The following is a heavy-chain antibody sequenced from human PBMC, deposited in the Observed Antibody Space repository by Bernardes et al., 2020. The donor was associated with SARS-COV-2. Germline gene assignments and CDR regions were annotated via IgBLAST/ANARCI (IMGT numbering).Heavy chain of an antibody. CDR3: AIPPTNYDRYGMDV. Sequence: VKVSCKASGYTFTGYYMHWVRQAPGQGLEWMEWINPNSGGTNYAQKFQGRVTMTRDTSISTAYMELSRLRSDDTAVYYCAIPPTNYDRYGMDVWGQGTTVTVSS. J-gene: IGHJ6*02. CDR1: GYTFTGYY. D-gene: IGHD3-22*01. V-gene: IGHV1-2*02. CDR2: INPNSGGT.